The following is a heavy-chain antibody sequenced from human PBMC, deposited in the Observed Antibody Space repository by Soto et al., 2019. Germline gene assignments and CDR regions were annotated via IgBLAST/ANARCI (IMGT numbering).Heavy chain of an antibody. D-gene: IGHD2-2*01. V-gene: IGHV3-30-3*01. J-gene: IGHJ4*02. Sequence: QVQLVESGGGVVQPGRSLRLSCAASGFTFSSYAMHWVRQAPGKGLEWVAVISYDGSNKYYADSVKGRFTISRDNSKITLYLKMNSLRAEDTAVYYCARDGMGPARLYCSSTSCSTYYFDYWGQGTLVTVSS. CDR2: ISYDGSNK. CDR1: GFTFSSYA. CDR3: ARDGMGPARLYCSSTSCSTYYFDY.